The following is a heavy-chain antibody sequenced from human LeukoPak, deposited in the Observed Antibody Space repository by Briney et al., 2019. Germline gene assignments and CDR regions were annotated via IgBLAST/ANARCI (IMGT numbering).Heavy chain of an antibody. CDR2: IIPILGIA. J-gene: IGHJ4*02. V-gene: IGHV1-69*04. CDR3: ARGGDSSSWNLDY. CDR1: GYTFTGYY. Sequence: SVKVSCKASGYTFTGYYMHWVRQAPGQGLEWMGRIIPILGIANYAQKFQGRVTITADKSTSTAYMELSSLRSEDTAVYYCARGGDSSSWNLDYWGQGTLVTVSS. D-gene: IGHD6-13*01.